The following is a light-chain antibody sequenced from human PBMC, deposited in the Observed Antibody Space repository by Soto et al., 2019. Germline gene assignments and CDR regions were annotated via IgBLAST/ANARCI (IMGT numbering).Light chain of an antibody. CDR1: SSDVGAYNS. CDR3: SSSTRSSTYV. V-gene: IGLV2-14*03. CDR2: SVS. J-gene: IGLJ1*01. Sequence: QSALAQPASVSASPGQSITISCTGTSSDVGAYNSVSWYQQYPGKAPKLIIYSVSYLVSGVSDRFSGSKSDITASLTISGLHTEEEADYYCSSSTRSSTYVFGTGTKLTVL.